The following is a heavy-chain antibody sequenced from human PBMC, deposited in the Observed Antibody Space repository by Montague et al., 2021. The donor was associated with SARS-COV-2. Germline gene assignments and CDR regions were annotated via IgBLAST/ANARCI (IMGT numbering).Heavy chain of an antibody. Sequence: PALVKPTQTLTLTCTFSGFSLSTSGMCVGWIHQPPGKALEWLAVIDWDDDKSYSTSLKTRLTISKDTSKNQVVLTMTNMDPVDTATYYCARMPDQVWLDYWGQGILVTVSS. V-gene: IGHV2-70*01. CDR2: IDWDDDK. CDR3: ARMPDQVWLDY. D-gene: IGHD5-18*01. J-gene: IGHJ4*02. CDR1: GFSLSTSGMC.